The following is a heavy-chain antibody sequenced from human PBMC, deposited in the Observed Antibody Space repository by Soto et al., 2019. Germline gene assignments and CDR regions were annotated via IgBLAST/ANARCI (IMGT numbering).Heavy chain of an antibody. CDR3: ATDHNRSWPFDY. J-gene: IGHJ4*02. Sequence: HVQLVQSGAEVKKPGASVKVSCKASGYTFTSYDINWVQQATGQGLEWMGWMNPNSGNTGYAQKFQGRVTMTRNTSIISASIQLSNLRSAHMAVYYCATDHNRSWPFDYWGQGTLVTVSS. V-gene: IGHV1-8*01. CDR2: MNPNSGNT. CDR1: GYTFTSYD. D-gene: IGHD1-20*01.